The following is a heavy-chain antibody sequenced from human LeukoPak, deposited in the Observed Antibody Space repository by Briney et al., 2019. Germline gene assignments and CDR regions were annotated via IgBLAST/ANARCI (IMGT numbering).Heavy chain of an antibody. J-gene: IGHJ4*02. D-gene: IGHD1-26*01. CDR2: IKSKTDGGTT. CDR1: GFTFSNAW. CDR3: TTDEWELHFDY. V-gene: IGHV3-15*01. Sequence: GGSLRLSCAASGFTFSNAWMSWVRQAPGKGPEWVGRIKSKTDGGTTDYAAPVKGRLTISRDDSKNTLYLQMNSLKTEDTAVYYCTTDEWELHFDYWGQGTLVTVSS.